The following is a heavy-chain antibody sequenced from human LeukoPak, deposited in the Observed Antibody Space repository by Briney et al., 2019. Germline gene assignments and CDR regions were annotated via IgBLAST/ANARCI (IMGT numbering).Heavy chain of an antibody. J-gene: IGHJ3*02. CDR2: ISSSGSTI. CDR1: GFTFSDYY. Sequence: GGSLRLSCAASGFTFSDYYMSWIRQAPGKGLEWVSYISSSGSTIYYADSVKGRFTISRDNAKNSLYLQMNSLRVEDTAVYYCARVFRPSLTVFIIRGAFDIWGQGTMVTVSS. V-gene: IGHV3-11*04. CDR3: ARVFRPSLTVFIIRGAFDI. D-gene: IGHD3-3*01.